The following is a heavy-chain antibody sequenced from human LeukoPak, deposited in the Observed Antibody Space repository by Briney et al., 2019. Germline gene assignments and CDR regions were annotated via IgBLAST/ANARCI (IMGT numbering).Heavy chain of an antibody. V-gene: IGHV3-7*01. D-gene: IGHD1-26*01. Sequence: AGGPLRLFCAATGFTFRKHWMSWVRQTVGKGLECVAKIREDGNEKHYVDSVKGRFTISRDNAKNSLFLQMNNLRVDDTAVYYCVRDYRGGWNDYWGQGTLVTVSS. CDR2: IREDGNEK. CDR1: GFTFRKHW. CDR3: VRDYRGGWNDY. J-gene: IGHJ4*02.